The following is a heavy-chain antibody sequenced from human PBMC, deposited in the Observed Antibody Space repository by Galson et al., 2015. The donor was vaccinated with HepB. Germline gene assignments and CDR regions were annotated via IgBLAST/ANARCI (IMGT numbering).Heavy chain of an antibody. CDR3: ARDQYSSSWYSAFDI. CDR1: GFTFSSYA. V-gene: IGHV3-23*01. J-gene: IGHJ3*02. D-gene: IGHD6-13*01. Sequence: SLRLSCAASGFTFSSYAMSWVRQAPGKGLEWVSAISCSGGRTYYADSVKGRFTISRDNSKNTLYLQMNSLRAEDTAVYYCARDQYSSSWYSAFDIWGQGTMVTVSS. CDR2: ISCSGGRT.